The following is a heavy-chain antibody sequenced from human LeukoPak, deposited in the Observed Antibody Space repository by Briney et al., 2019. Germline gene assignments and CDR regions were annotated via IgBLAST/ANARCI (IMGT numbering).Heavy chain of an antibody. CDR3: ARDGGRWYYGSGSYYRNWFDP. CDR2: INPNSGGT. J-gene: IGHJ5*02. CDR1: GYTFTGYY. D-gene: IGHD3-10*01. Sequence: ASVKVSCKAPGYTFTGYYMHWVRQAPGQGLEWMGWINPNSGGTNYAQKFQGRVTMTRDTSISTAYMELSRLRSDDTAVYYCARDGGRWYYGSGSYYRNWFDPWGQGTLVTVSS. V-gene: IGHV1-2*02.